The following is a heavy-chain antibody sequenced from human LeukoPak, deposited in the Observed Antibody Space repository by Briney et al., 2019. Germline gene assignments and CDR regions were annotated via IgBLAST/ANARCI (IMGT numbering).Heavy chain of an antibody. CDR2: INHSGST. Sequence: SETLSLTCAVYGGSFSGYYWGWIRQPPGKGLEWIGEINHSGSTNYNPSLKSRVTISIDTSKNQFSVKLNSVTAADTAVYYCARFRPGGGAFDIWGQGTMVAVSS. CDR3: ARFRPGGGAFDI. CDR1: GGSFSGYY. V-gene: IGHV4-34*01. J-gene: IGHJ3*02. D-gene: IGHD6-25*01.